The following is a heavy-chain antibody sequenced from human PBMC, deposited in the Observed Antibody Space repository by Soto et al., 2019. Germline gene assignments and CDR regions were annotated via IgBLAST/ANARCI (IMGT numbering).Heavy chain of an antibody. J-gene: IGHJ1*01. CDR3: ANTYYDFWSGYPEYFQH. Sequence: VQLVESGGGLVLPGGSLRLSCAASGFTFSSYGMHWVRQAPGKGLEWVAVISYDGSNKYYADSVKGRFTISRDNSKNTLYLQMNSLRAEDTAVYYCANTYYDFWSGYPEYFQHWGQGTLVTVSS. D-gene: IGHD3-3*01. CDR1: GFTFSSYG. V-gene: IGHV3-30*18. CDR2: ISYDGSNK.